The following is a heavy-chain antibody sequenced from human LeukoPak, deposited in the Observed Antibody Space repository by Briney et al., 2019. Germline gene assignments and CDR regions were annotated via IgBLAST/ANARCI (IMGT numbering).Heavy chain of an antibody. D-gene: IGHD3-22*01. J-gene: IGHJ4*02. CDR3: ARGDSSGYDY. Sequence: GGSLRLSCAASGFTFSSYAMTWVRQAPGKGLEWVSAISGSGGSTYYADSVKGRFTISRDNAKNSLYLQMNSLRAEDTAVYYCARGDSSGYDYWGQGTLVTVSS. CDR2: ISGSGGST. CDR1: GFTFSSYA. V-gene: IGHV3-23*01.